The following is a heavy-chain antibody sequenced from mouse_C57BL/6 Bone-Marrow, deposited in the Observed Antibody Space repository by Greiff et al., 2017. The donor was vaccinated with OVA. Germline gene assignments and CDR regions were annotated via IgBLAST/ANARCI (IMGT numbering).Heavy chain of an antibody. CDR2: INYDGSST. Sequence: EVHLVESEGGLVQPGSSMKLSCTASGFTFSDYYMAWVRQVPEKGLEWVANINYDGSSTYYLDSLKSRFIISRDNAKNILYLQMSSLKSEDTATYYCARDGGVLRDYAMDYWGQGTSVTVSS. CDR3: ARDGGVLRDYAMDY. CDR1: GFTFSDYY. J-gene: IGHJ4*01. D-gene: IGHD1-1*01. V-gene: IGHV5-16*01.